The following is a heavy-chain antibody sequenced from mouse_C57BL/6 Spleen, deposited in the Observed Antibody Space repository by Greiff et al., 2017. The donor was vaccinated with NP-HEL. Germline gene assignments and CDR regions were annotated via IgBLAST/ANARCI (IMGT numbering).Heavy chain of an antibody. CDR2: ISYDGSN. CDR3: ARRRDWYFDV. CDR1: GYSITSGYY. V-gene: IGHV3-6*01. Sequence: EVKLQESGPGLVKPSQSLSLTCSVTGYSITSGYYWNWIRQFPGNKLEWMGYISYDGSNNYNPSLKNRISITRDTSKNQFFLKLNAVTTEETATYYCARRRDWYFDVWGTGTTVTVSS. J-gene: IGHJ1*03.